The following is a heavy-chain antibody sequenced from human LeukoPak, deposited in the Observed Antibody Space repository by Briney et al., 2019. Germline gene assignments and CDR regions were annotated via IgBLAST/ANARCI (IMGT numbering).Heavy chain of an antibody. D-gene: IGHD6-19*01. CDR1: GFTVSSNY. V-gene: IGHV3-53*01. Sequence: GGSLRLSCAASGFTVSSNYMSWVRQAPGKGLEWVSVIYSGGSTYYADSVKGRFTISRDNSKNTLYLQMNSLRAEDTAVYYCAREPTDIAVAGLTRAGYFDYWGQGTLVTVSS. CDR2: IYSGGST. J-gene: IGHJ4*02. CDR3: AREPTDIAVAGLTRAGYFDY.